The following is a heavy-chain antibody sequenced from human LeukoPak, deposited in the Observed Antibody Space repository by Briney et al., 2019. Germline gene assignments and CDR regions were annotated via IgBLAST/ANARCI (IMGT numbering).Heavy chain of an antibody. CDR3: ARDPTTVYNVAHSFDF. D-gene: IGHD4-17*01. J-gene: IGHJ4*02. CDR2: INDRGHT. Sequence: PSETLSLTCAVYGVSFSGHYWSWVRQSPERGLEWIGEINDRGHTNYNPSLKSRLTLSVDTSKKEFSLKLRSVTAADTAVYFCARDPTTVYNVAHSFDFWGQGTLVTVSS. V-gene: IGHV4-34*01. CDR1: GVSFSGHY.